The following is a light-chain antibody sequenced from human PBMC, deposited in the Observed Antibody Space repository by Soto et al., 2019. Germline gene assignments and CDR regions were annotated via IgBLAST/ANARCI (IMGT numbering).Light chain of an antibody. J-gene: IGKJ1*01. CDR1: QTVSSNY. CDR2: GAS. Sequence: EIVLTQSPGTLSLSPGERATLSCRASQTVSSNYLAWYQQQPGQAPRLLIYGASSRATGNPDRFSGSGSGKDFTLTISRLEPEDFAVYYCQQYGSSQSFGEGTKVEIK. CDR3: QQYGSSQS. V-gene: IGKV3-20*01.